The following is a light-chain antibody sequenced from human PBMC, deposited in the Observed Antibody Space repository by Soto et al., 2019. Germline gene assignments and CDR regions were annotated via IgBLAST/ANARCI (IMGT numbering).Light chain of an antibody. V-gene: IGKV3-11*01. CDR2: DAS. Sequence: ELVLTQSPATLSLSPGERATLSCRASQSVSSYLAWYQQKPGQAPRLLIYDASNRATGIPARFSGSGSGTDFTLTISSLEPEDFAVYYCQQRSNLPPITFGQGTRLENK. CDR3: QQRSNLPPIT. J-gene: IGKJ5*01. CDR1: QSVSSY.